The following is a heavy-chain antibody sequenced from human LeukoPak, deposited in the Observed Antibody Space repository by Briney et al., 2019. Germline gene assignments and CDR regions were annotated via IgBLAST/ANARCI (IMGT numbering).Heavy chain of an antibody. CDR3: ARGPDLDTGEAFDI. Sequence: SETLSLTCTVSGASISNYYWSWIRQPAGKGLEWIGRIYTSGSTNYNPSLKSRLTMSVDTSKYQFSLKLSSVTAADTAVYYCARGPDLDTGEAFDIWGQGTMVTVSS. CDR1: GASISNYY. V-gene: IGHV4-4*07. CDR2: IYTSGST. D-gene: IGHD5-18*01. J-gene: IGHJ3*02.